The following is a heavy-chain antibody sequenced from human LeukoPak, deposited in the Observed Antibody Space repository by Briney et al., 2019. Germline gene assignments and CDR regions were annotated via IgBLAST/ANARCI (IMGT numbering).Heavy chain of an antibody. J-gene: IGHJ4*02. CDR1: GFTFSDYY. CDR3: AREGYYFDF. V-gene: IGHV3-11*06. Sequence: GGLLRLSCAASGFTFSDYYMSWNRQAPGKGLEGVSYISSSSSCTNYADPVKGRFMIYRDNAKNSLYLQMSSLRAEDSAVYYCAREGYYFDFWAQSTLVPVSS. CDR2: ISSSSSCT.